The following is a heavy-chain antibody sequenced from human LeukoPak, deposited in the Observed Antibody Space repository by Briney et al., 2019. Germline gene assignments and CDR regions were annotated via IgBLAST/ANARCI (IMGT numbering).Heavy chain of an antibody. V-gene: IGHV3-23*01. D-gene: IGHD3-16*01. CDR3: AKGSEYLWGSLESNYYYYMDV. Sequence: TGGSLRLSCAASGFTFSSYAMSWVRQAPGKGLEWVSLLNGGGGSAFYADSVKGRFTISRDNSKNTLYLQMNSLRAEDTAVYYCAKGSEYLWGSLESNYYYYMDVWGKGTTVTVSS. CDR1: GFTFSSYA. J-gene: IGHJ6*03. CDR2: LNGGGGSA.